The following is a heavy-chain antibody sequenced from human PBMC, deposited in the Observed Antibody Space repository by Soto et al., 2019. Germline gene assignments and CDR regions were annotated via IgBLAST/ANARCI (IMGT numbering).Heavy chain of an antibody. V-gene: IGHV3-30*18. Sequence: SLRLSCAASGFTFSSYGMHWVRQAPGKGLEWVAVISYDGSNKYYADSVKGRFTISRDNSKNTLYLQMNSLRAEDTAVYYCAKDGSRSGWYLAYFDYWGQGTLVPVSP. CDR3: AKDGSRSGWYLAYFDY. CDR2: ISYDGSNK. D-gene: IGHD6-19*01. J-gene: IGHJ4*02. CDR1: GFTFSSYG.